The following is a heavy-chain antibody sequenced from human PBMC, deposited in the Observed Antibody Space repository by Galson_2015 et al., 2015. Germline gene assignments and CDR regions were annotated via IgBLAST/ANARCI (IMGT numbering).Heavy chain of an antibody. CDR2: MNPNSGNT. V-gene: IGHV1-8*01. J-gene: IGHJ3*02. CDR1: GYTFTSYD. Sequence: SVKVSCKASGYTFTSYDINWVRQATGQGLEWMGWMNPNSGNTGYAQKFQGRVTMTRNTSISTAYMELSSLRSEDTAVYYCAYYYDSSGPDAFDIWGQGTMVTVSS. D-gene: IGHD3-22*01. CDR3: AYYYDSSGPDAFDI.